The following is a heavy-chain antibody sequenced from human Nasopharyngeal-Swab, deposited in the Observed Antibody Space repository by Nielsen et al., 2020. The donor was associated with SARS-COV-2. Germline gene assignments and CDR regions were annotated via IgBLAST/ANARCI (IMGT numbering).Heavy chain of an antibody. Sequence: RQAPGKGLEWIGNIYYSGSTYYNPSLKSRVTISVDTSKNQFSLKVTSVAAADTAVYYCAGVARSSWYVLDNWFDPWGHGTLVTVSS. J-gene: IGHJ5*02. D-gene: IGHD6-13*01. CDR3: AGVARSSWYVLDNWFDP. V-gene: IGHV4-39*01. CDR2: IYYSGST.